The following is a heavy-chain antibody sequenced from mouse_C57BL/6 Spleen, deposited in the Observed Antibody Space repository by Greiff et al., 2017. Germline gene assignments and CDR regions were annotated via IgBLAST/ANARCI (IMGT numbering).Heavy chain of an antibody. Sequence: EVQRVESGEGLVKPGGSLKLSCAASGFTFSSYAMSWVRQTPEKRLEWVAYISSGGDYIYYADTVKGRFTISRDNARNTLYLQMSSLKSEDTAMYYCTRDDDYDRAFAYWGQGTLVTVSA. D-gene: IGHD2-4*01. CDR1: GFTFSSYA. J-gene: IGHJ3*01. CDR3: TRDDDYDRAFAY. CDR2: ISSGGDYI. V-gene: IGHV5-9-1*02.